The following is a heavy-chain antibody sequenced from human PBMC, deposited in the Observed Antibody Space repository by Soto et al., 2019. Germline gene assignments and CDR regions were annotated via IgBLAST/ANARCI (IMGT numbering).Heavy chain of an antibody. CDR2: IKQDGSEK. CDR1: GFTFSSYW. CDR3: AREWELLLHDY. V-gene: IGHV3-7*01. J-gene: IGHJ4*02. Sequence: GGSLRLSCAASGFTFSSYWMSWVREAPGKGLEWVANIKQDGSEKYYVDSVKGRFTISRDNAKNSLYLQMNSLRAEDTAVYYCAREWELLLHDYWGQGTLFTVSS. D-gene: IGHD1-26*01.